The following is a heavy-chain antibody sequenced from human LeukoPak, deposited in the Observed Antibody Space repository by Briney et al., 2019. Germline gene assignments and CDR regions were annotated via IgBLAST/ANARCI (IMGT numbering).Heavy chain of an antibody. D-gene: IGHD3-10*01. Sequence: SGGSLRLSCTASGFTFSDYWMYWVRQAPGKGLDWVSRIKSDGTGILYEDFAEGRFTISRDNAKNALYLQMTRLREEDTAVYYCVRGQTIDYGGQGILVTVSS. CDR1: GFTFSDYW. CDR3: VRGQTIDY. V-gene: IGHV3-74*03. J-gene: IGHJ4*02. CDR2: IKSDGTGI.